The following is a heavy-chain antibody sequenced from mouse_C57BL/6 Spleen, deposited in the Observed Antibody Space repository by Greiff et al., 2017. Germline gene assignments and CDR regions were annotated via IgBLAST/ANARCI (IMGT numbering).Heavy chain of an antibody. CDR2: INPSNGGT. V-gene: IGHV1-53*01. CDR1: GYTFTSYW. Sequence: QVQLQQPGTELVQPGASVKLSCKASGYTFTSYWMHWVKQRPGQGLEWIGNINPSNGGTNYNEKFKSKATLTVDKSSSTAYMQLSSLTSEDSAVYYCARRTHYGNCEGWYFDVWGTGTTVTVSS. J-gene: IGHJ1*03. D-gene: IGHD2-1*01. CDR3: ARRTHYGNCEGWYFDV.